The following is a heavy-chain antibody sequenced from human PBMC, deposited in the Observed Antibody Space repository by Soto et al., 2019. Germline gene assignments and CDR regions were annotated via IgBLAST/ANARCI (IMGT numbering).Heavy chain of an antibody. CDR3: ARERCQVQSDGMDV. J-gene: IGHJ6*02. CDR1: GFSLTGYY. Sequence: GASVKVSCKASGFSLTGYYFHWIRAAPGQGLEWLGWINPNTGGTKYAQKFQGRVTLTWDTSINSAYMELSSLRPDDTAMYYCARERCQVQSDGMDVWGQGTSVTVSS. CDR2: INPNTGGT. D-gene: IGHD1-1*01. V-gene: IGHV1-2*02.